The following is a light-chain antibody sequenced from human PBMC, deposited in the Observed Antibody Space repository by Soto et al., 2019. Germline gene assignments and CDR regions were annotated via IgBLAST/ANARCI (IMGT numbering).Light chain of an antibody. CDR2: RAD. CDR1: SANIGSNY. CDR3: AAWEDPGNGLV. V-gene: IGLV1-47*01. J-gene: IGLJ2*01. Sequence: QSVLTQSPSASGTPGQRVTISCSGSSANIGSNYVYWYQQFPGTAPRLLIYRADQRPSGVPDRVSGSKSGTSASLAISGLRSEDEAAYYCAAWEDPGNGLVFGGGTKVTVL.